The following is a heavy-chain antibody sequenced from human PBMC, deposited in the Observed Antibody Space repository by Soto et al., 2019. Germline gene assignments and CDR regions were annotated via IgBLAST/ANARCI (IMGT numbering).Heavy chain of an antibody. D-gene: IGHD3-22*01. CDR1: GYTFTSYG. CDR3: ARESGYYDSSGYYQPPVDY. CDR2: ISAYNGNT. J-gene: IGHJ4*02. V-gene: IGHV1-18*01. Sequence: QVQLVQSGAEVKKPGASVKVSCKASGYTFTSYGISRVRQAPGQGLEWMGWISAYNGNTNYAQKLQGRVTMTTDTSTSTAYMELRSLRSDDTAVYYCARESGYYDSSGYYQPPVDYWGQGTLVTVSS.